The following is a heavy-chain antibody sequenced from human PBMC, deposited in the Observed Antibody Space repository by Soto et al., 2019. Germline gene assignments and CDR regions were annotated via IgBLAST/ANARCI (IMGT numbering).Heavy chain of an antibody. CDR1: GYTFTSYG. Sequence: QVELVQSGAEVKKPGASVKVSCKAYGYTFTSYGISWVRQAPGQGLEWMGWISAYNGNTNYAQKLQGRVTMTTDTSTSTAYMELRSLRSDDTAVYYCARVPDYYDSTGFVDYWGQGTLVTVSS. D-gene: IGHD3-22*01. CDR3: ARVPDYYDSTGFVDY. CDR2: ISAYNGNT. V-gene: IGHV1-18*01. J-gene: IGHJ4*02.